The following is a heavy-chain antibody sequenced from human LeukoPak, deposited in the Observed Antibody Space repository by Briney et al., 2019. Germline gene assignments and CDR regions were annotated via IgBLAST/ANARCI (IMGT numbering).Heavy chain of an antibody. V-gene: IGHV3-48*02. D-gene: IGHD1-26*01. CDR2: ITASGTAM. CDR1: GFTLNSYV. Sequence: PGGSLRLSCTASGFTLNSYVMSWVRQAPGKGLEWVSHITASGTAMFYADSVKGRFTISRDNAKNSLYLQMNSLRDEDTAVYYCASSGSYRFDYWGQGTLVTVSS. CDR3: ASSGSYRFDY. J-gene: IGHJ4*02.